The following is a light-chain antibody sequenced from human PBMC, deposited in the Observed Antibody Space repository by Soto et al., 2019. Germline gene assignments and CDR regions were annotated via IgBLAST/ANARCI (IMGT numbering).Light chain of an antibody. Sequence: EIVMTQSPATLSVSLGERATLSCRASQSVRSNLAWYQHKPGRAPRLLIYAASTRATGIPARFSGSGSGTEFSLTINSLQSEDFALYYCQQRNTWPPITFGQGTRLEMK. CDR3: QQRNTWPPIT. V-gene: IGKV3-15*01. J-gene: IGKJ5*01. CDR1: QSVRSN. CDR2: AAS.